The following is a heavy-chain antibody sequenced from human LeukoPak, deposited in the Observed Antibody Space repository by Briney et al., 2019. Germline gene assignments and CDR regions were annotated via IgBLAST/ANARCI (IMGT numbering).Heavy chain of an antibody. CDR3: ARGIVGATANNWFDP. Sequence: SETLSLTCTVSGGSISSGDYYWSWIRQPPGKGLEWIGYIYYSGSTYYNPSLKSRVTISVDTSKNQFSLKLSSVTAADTAVYYCARGIVGATANNWFDPWGQGTLVTVSS. D-gene: IGHD1-26*01. J-gene: IGHJ5*02. V-gene: IGHV4-30-4*08. CDR1: GGSISSGDYY. CDR2: IYYSGST.